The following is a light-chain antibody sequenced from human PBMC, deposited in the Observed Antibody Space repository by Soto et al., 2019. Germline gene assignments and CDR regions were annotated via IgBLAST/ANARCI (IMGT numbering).Light chain of an antibody. CDR2: GAS. CDR3: QQYNNWPPVT. V-gene: IGKV3-20*01. J-gene: IGKJ4*01. Sequence: EIVLTQSPGTLSLSPGERATLSCRASQSVGSSYLAWYQQKPGQAPRLLIYGASSRATGIPDRFSGSGSGTDFTLTISSLQSEDFAVYYCQQYNNWPPVTFGGGTKVDIK. CDR1: QSVGSSY.